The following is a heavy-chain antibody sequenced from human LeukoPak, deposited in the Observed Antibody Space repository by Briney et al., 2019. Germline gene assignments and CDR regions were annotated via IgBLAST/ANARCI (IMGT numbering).Heavy chain of an antibody. J-gene: IGHJ4*02. CDR3: ARHGYSGYEFDY. CDR2: INHSGST. V-gene: IGHV4-34*01. D-gene: IGHD5-12*01. CDR1: GGSFSGYY. Sequence: PSETLSLTCAVYGGSFSGYYWSWIRQPPGKGLEWIGEINHSGSTNYNPSLKSRVTISVDTSKNQFSLKLSSVTAADTAVYYCARHGYSGYEFDYWGQGTLVTVSS.